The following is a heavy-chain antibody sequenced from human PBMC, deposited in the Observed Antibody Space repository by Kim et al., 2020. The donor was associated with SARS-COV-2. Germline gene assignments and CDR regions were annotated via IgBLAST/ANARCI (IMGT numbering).Heavy chain of an antibody. CDR3: AKDLGRMGSSGTEFDP. CDR2: IYSGGSST. CDR1: GFTFSSYA. V-gene: IGHV3-23*03. Sequence: GGSLRLSCAASGFTFSSYAMSWVRQAPGKGLEWVSVIYSGGSSTYYADSVKGRFTISRDNSKNTLYLQMNSLRAEDTAVYYCAKDLGRMGSSGTEFDPWGQGTLVTVSS. D-gene: IGHD3-10*01. J-gene: IGHJ5*02.